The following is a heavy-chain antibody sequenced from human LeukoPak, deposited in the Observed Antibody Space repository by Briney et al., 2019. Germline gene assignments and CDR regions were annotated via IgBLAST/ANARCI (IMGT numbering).Heavy chain of an antibody. CDR3: ARALGGNWFDP. D-gene: IGHD1-26*01. CDR2: INTNTGNP. CDR1: GYTFTSYG. J-gene: IGHJ5*02. Sequence: GASVKVSCKASGYTFTSYGISWVRQAPGQGLEWMGWINTNTGNPTYAQGFTGRFVFSLDTSVSTAYLQISGLKAEDTAVYYCARALGGNWFDPWGQGTLVTVSS. V-gene: IGHV7-4-1*02.